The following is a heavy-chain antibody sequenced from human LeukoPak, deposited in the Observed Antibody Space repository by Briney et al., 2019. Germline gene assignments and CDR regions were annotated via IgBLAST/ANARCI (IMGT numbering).Heavy chain of an antibody. J-gene: IGHJ6*03. D-gene: IGHD2-15*01. Sequence: SETLSLTCTVSGGSISSYYWSWIRQPAGKGLEWIGRIYTSGSTNYNPSLKSRVTISVDTSKNQFSLELSSVTAADTAVYYCARKSGPRHYYYMDVWGKGTTVTVSS. CDR2: IYTSGST. CDR1: GGSISSYY. CDR3: ARKSGPRHYYYMDV. V-gene: IGHV4-4*07.